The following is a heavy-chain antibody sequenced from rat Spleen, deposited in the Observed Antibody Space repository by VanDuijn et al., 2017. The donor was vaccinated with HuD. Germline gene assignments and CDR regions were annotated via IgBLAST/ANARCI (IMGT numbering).Heavy chain of an antibody. CDR2: ISTSADST. V-gene: IGHV5S23*01. Sequence: EVQLVESGGGLVQPGRSLKLSCVASGFTFSDYAMAWVRQSPRKGLEWVASISTSADSTYYRDSVKGRFTVSRDDAKSTLYLQMDSLRSEDTATYYCARHGGLRNWFAYWGQGTLVTVSS. J-gene: IGHJ3*01. CDR3: ARHGGLRNWFAY. CDR1: GFTFSDYA.